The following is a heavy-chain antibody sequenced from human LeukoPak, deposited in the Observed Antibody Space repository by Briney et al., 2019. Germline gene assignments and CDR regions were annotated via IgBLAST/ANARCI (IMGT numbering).Heavy chain of an antibody. CDR1: GFTFSSYS. J-gene: IGHJ5*02. CDR3: ARDDYSSSWVNWFDP. D-gene: IGHD6-13*01. Sequence: GGSLRLSCAASGFTFSSYSMNWVRQAPGKGLEWVSSISSSSSYIYYADSVKGRFTISRDNAKNSLYLQMNSLRAEDTAVYYCARDDYSSSWVNWFDPWGQGTLVTVSS. V-gene: IGHV3-21*01. CDR2: ISSSSSYI.